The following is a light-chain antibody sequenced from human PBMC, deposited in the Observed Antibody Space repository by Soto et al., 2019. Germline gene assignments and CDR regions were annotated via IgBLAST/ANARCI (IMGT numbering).Light chain of an antibody. CDR3: QQYHSPPRT. J-gene: IGKJ1*01. CDR2: WAS. Sequence: DIVMTQSPDSLAVSLGERATINCKSSQSVLYSSNSKNYLSWYQQKPGQPPKLLIYWASTRESGVPDRFSGSGTGTDFTLTISSLQAEDVAVYYCQQYHSPPRTFGRGTKVEI. CDR1: QSVLYSSNSKNY. V-gene: IGKV4-1*01.